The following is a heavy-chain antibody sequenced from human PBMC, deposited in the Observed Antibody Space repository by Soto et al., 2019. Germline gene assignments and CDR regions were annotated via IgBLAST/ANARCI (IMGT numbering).Heavy chain of an antibody. J-gene: IGHJ3*02. Sequence: SVKVSCKASGGTFSSYDFSWVRQVPGQGLEWMGGIIPIFGTPNLAQKFQGRVAITADESMSTTCMELSSLRSEDTAVYFCARGLRDGYNDAFDIWGQGTMVTVSS. V-gene: IGHV1-69*13. CDR2: IIPIFGTP. D-gene: IGHD5-12*01. CDR1: GGTFSSYD. CDR3: ARGLRDGYNDAFDI.